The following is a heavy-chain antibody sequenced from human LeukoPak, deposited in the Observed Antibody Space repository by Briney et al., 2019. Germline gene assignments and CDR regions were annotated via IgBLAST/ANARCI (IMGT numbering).Heavy chain of an antibody. CDR3: ATGDIVVVPAAIPAQLFDY. CDR2: ISGSGGST. CDR1: GFTFSSYA. J-gene: IGHJ4*02. D-gene: IGHD2-2*02. Sequence: GGPLRLSCAASGFTFSSYAMSWVRQAPGKGLEWVSAISGSGGSTYYADSVKGRFAISRDNSKNTLYLQMNSLRAEDTAVYYCATGDIVVVPAAIPAQLFDYWGQGTLVTVSS. V-gene: IGHV3-23*01.